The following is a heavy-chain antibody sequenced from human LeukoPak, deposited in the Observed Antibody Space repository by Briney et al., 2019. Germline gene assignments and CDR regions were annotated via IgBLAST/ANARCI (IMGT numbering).Heavy chain of an antibody. V-gene: IGHV3-23*01. D-gene: IGHD3-16*02. CDR1: GFTFSNYA. J-gene: IGHJ4*02. CDR2: FSGSGGTT. CDR3: AKTVSGSYSYPGGDY. Sequence: GGSVRLSCAASGFTFSNYAMSGVREAPGGGLEWVSAFSGSGGTTSYADSVKGRFTISRDNSKNTLFLLLNSLRVEDTAVYYCAKTVSGSYSYPGGDYWGQGTLVTVSS.